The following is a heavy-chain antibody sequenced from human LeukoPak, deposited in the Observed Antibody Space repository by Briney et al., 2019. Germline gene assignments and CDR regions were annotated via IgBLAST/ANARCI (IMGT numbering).Heavy chain of an antibody. CDR1: GDSITSSSYY. D-gene: IGHD5-24*01. CDR2: TFYSGST. J-gene: IGHJ6*03. V-gene: IGHV4-39*01. CDR3: ARTARDGYNMDYYYYMDV. Sequence: SETLSLTCTVSGDSITSSSYYWEWIRQPPGKGLEWIGSTFYSGSTYYNPSLKSRVTISVDTSKNQFSLKLSSVTAADTAVYYCARTARDGYNMDYYYYMDVWGKGTTVTISS.